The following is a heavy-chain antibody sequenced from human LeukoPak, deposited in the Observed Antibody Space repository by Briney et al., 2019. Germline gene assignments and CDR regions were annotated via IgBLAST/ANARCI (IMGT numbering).Heavy chain of an antibody. J-gene: IGHJ3*02. Sequence: ASVKVSCKASGYTFTGYYMHWVRQAPGQGLEGMGWINPNSGGTNYAQKFQGRVTMTRDTSISTAYMELSRLRSDDTAVYYCARDRLLSSSWYQPIFDAFYIWGQGTMVTVSS. CDR2: INPNSGGT. CDR1: GYTFTGYY. V-gene: IGHV1-2*02. CDR3: ARDRLLSSSWYQPIFDAFYI. D-gene: IGHD6-13*01.